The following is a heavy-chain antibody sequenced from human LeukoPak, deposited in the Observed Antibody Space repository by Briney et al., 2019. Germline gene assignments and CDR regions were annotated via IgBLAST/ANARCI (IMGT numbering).Heavy chain of an antibody. J-gene: IGHJ4*02. CDR1: GLTFSGNG. Sequence: GGSRRLSCRAPGLTFSGNGMTRAPKAPGKGLVLVSRIGGDGTITSYADSVKGRFTISRDNTNNTLFLQMNSLRAEDTAVYYCARGGAATGRTLDYWGQGTLVTVSS. V-gene: IGHV3-74*01. D-gene: IGHD6-13*01. CDR2: IGGDGTIT. CDR3: ARGGAATGRTLDY.